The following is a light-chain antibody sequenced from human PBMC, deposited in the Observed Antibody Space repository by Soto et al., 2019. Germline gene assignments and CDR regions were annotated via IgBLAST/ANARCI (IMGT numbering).Light chain of an antibody. Sequence: TQSPYTVSVSLGGRATLSCRASQSLRSSLAWYQQKPGQAPRLLIYGASSRATGIPDRFSGSGSGTDFTLTISSLEPEDFAIYYCQQHSNFFGPGTKVDIK. CDR3: QQHSNF. CDR1: QSLRSS. V-gene: IGKV3-11*01. J-gene: IGKJ3*01. CDR2: GAS.